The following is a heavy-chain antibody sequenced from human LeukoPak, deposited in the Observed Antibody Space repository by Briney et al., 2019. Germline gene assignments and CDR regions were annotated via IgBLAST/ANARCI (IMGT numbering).Heavy chain of an antibody. CDR1: GFTGTSYE. CDR2: ISSSGSSCSTM. Sequence: GGSLRLSCVASGFTGTSYEFYGVRQDPGQGLEWGSCISSSGSSCSTMYYAESVNGRFTTSRDNAKNSVYLQMSSLRVEYTAVYYCARETENCGGDCFDYWGQGTLVTVSS. V-gene: IGHV3-48*03. CDR3: ARETENCGGDCFDY. D-gene: IGHD2-21*01. J-gene: IGHJ4*02.